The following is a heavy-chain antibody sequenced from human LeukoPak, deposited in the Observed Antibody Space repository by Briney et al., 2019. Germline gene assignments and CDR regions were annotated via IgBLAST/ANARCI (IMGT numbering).Heavy chain of an antibody. CDR3: ARGPTLGLDI. Sequence: GASVKVSCRASGYTFTAYYIHWLRQAPGQGLEWMGWINPNSGDTTLPQRFQGRVTMTRDTSIITAYIGLSGLTSDDTGMYYCARGPTLGLDIWRQGTMVTVFS. J-gene: IGHJ3*02. CDR2: INPNSGDT. CDR1: GYTFTAYY. V-gene: IGHV1-2*02.